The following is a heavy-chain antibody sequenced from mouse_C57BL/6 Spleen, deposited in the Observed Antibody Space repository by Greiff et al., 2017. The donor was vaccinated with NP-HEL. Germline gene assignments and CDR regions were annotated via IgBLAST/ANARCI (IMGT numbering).Heavy chain of an antibody. D-gene: IGHD1-1*01. Sequence: QVQLQQSGPGLVQPSQRLSITCTVSGFSLTSYGVHWVRQSPGKGLEWLGVIWRGGSTDYNAAFMSRLSITKDNSKSQVFFKMNSLQADDTAIYYCAKAGGSSYEGYFDYWGQGTTLTVSS. CDR1: GFSLTSYG. J-gene: IGHJ2*01. V-gene: IGHV2-5*01. CDR3: AKAGGSSYEGYFDY. CDR2: IWRGGST.